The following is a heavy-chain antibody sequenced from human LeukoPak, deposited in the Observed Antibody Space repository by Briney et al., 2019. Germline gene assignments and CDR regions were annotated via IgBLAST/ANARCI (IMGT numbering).Heavy chain of an antibody. CDR3: AREEVRFLEWLKYPYYYYMDV. V-gene: IGHV4-34*01. Sequence: SETLSLTCAVYGGSFSGYYWSWIRQPPGKGLEWIGEINHSGSTNYNPSLKNRVTISVDTSKNQFSLKLSSVTAADTAVYYCAREEVRFLEWLKYPYYYYMDVWGKGTTVTVSS. D-gene: IGHD3-3*01. CDR1: GGSFSGYY. J-gene: IGHJ6*03. CDR2: INHSGST.